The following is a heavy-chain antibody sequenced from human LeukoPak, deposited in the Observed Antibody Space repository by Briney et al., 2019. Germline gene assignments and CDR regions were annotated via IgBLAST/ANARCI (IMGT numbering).Heavy chain of an antibody. CDR1: GFTFSSHE. Sequence: GGALRLSCAASGFTFSSHEMNWVRQAPGKGLEWVSYISSSGHTMNYADSVKGRFTISRDNAKNSLYLQMSSLRVDDTAVYYCAREPLASNSYGLNNWFDPWGQGTLVTVSS. J-gene: IGHJ5*02. D-gene: IGHD5-18*01. V-gene: IGHV3-48*03. CDR2: ISSSGHTM. CDR3: AREPLASNSYGLNNWFDP.